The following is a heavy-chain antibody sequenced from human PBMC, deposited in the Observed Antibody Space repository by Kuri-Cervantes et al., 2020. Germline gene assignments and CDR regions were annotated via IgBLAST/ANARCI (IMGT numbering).Heavy chain of an antibody. D-gene: IGHD2-21*02. V-gene: IGHV3-30*19. CDR1: GFTFSSYG. CDR2: ISCDGSNK. Sequence: LSLTCAASGFTFSSYGMHWVRQAPGKGLEWVAVISCDGSNKYYADSVKGRFTISRDNSKNTLYLQMNSLRAEDTAVYYCARAYVDVTFDYWGQGTLVTVSS. J-gene: IGHJ4*02. CDR3: ARAYVDVTFDY.